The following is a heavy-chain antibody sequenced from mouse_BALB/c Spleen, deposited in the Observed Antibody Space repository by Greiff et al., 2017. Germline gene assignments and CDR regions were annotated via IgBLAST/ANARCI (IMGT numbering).Heavy chain of an antibody. D-gene: IGHD2-14*01. CDR3: ARGYDPSWFAY. J-gene: IGHJ3*01. Sequence: VQLQQSGAELVRPGALVTLSCTASGFNIKDYYMHWVKQRPEQGLEWIGWIDPENGNTIYDPKFQGKASITADTSSNTAYLQLSSLTSEDTAVYYCARGYDPSWFAYWGQGTLGTVSA. CDR2: IDPENGNT. CDR1: GFNIKDYY. V-gene: IGHV14-1*02.